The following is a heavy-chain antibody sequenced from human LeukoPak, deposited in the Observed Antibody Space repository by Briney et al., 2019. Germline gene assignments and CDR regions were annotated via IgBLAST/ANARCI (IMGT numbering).Heavy chain of an antibody. CDR3: ARDPAYGALDY. D-gene: IGHD4-17*01. CDR1: RFTFSDSW. Sequence: GGSLTLSCAASRFTFSDSWMTWVRQAPGRGLEWVADINQDGKTKSYMDSVEGRFTISRDNARNSMYLQMSSLRAEDTAVYYCARDPAYGALDYWGQGTLVTVSS. J-gene: IGHJ4*02. CDR2: INQDGKTK. V-gene: IGHV3-7*01.